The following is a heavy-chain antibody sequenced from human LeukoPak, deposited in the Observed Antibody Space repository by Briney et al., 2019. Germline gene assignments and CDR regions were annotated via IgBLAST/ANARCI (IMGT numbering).Heavy chain of an antibody. J-gene: IGHJ5*02. V-gene: IGHV4-39*02. D-gene: IGHD2-21*02. Sequence: SETLSLTCTVSGGSISSSSYYWGWIRQPPGKGLEWIGSIYYSGSTYYNPSLKSRVTISVDTSKNQFSLKLSSVTAADTAVYYCARERVWRYCGGDSCGWFDPWGQGTLVTVSS. CDR1: GGSISSSSYY. CDR3: ARERVWRYCGGDSCGWFDP. CDR2: IYYSGST.